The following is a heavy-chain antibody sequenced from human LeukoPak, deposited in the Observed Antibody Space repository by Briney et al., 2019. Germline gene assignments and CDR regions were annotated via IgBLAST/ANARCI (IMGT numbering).Heavy chain of an antibody. CDR1: GYSFSSYW. Sequence: GESLKTSCKGSGYSFSSYWIGWVRQMPGKGLEWMGIIYPGDSDTRYSPSFQGQVTISVDKSINTAYLQWSSLKASDTAMYYCARHFDPDLSFDYWGQGTLVTVSS. CDR2: IYPGDSDT. J-gene: IGHJ4*02. D-gene: IGHD1-14*01. V-gene: IGHV5-51*01. CDR3: ARHFDPDLSFDY.